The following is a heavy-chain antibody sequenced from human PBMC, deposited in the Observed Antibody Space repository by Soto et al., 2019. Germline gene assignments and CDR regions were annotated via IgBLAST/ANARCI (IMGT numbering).Heavy chain of an antibody. Sequence: SVKVSFKASGFTFTSSAVQWLRQARGQRLEWIGWIVVGSGNTNYAQKFQERVTITRDMSTSTAYMELSSLRSEDTAVYYCAADPHDYQRCYYYYYGMDVWGQGTTVTVSS. CDR2: IVVGSGNT. CDR1: GFTFTSSA. D-gene: IGHD4-17*01. J-gene: IGHJ6*02. V-gene: IGHV1-58*01. CDR3: AADPHDYQRCYYYYYGMDV.